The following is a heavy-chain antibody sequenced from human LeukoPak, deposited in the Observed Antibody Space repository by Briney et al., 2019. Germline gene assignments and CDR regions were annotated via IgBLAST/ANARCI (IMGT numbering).Heavy chain of an antibody. CDR1: GGTFSSYA. CDR3: ARATKGSGGDY. J-gene: IGHJ4*02. CDR2: IIPILGMA. V-gene: IGHV1-69*04. Sequence: SVKVSCKASGGTFSSYAISWVRQAPGQGLEWMGRIIPILGMANYAQKFQGRVTITADKSTSTAYMELSSLRSEDTAVYYCARATKGSGGDYWGQGTLVTVSS. D-gene: IGHD3-10*01.